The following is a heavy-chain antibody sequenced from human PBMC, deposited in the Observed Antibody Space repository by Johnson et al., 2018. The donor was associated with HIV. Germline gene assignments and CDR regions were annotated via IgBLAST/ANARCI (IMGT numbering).Heavy chain of an antibody. CDR1: GFTFSSYD. CDR3: AKPRSLWLEGAFDI. D-gene: IGHD3-10*01. CDR2: IWYDGSNK. Sequence: VQLVESGGGLVQPGGSLRLSCAASGFTFSSYDMHWVRPATGKGLEWVAVIWYDGSNKYYADSVKGRFTISRDNSKNTLYLQMNSLRAEDTAVYYCAKPRSLWLEGAFDIWGQGTMVTVSS. J-gene: IGHJ3*02. V-gene: IGHV3-33*06.